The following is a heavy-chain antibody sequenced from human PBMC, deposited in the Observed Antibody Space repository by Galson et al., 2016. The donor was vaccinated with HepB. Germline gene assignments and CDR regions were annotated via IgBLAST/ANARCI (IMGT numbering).Heavy chain of an antibody. Sequence: CAISGDSVSSNSAAWTWIRQSPLRGLEWLGRTYYRSKWYNDHAVSVKSRISIHPDTSKNQFSLQLNSVTPEDTAVYYCARVRCSTFRCQNWFDPWGQGTLVTDS. CDR1: GDSVSSNSAA. J-gene: IGHJ5*02. V-gene: IGHV6-1*01. CDR2: TYYRSKWYN. D-gene: IGHD2/OR15-2a*01. CDR3: ARVRCSTFRCQNWFDP.